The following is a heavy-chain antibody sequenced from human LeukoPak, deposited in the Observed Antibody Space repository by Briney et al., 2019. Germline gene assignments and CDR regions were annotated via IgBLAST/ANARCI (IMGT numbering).Heavy chain of an antibody. CDR1: GFTFSDYY. V-gene: IGHV3-11*04. Sequence: PGGSLRLSCAASGFTFSDYYMSWIRQAPGKGLEWVSYISSSGSTIYYADSVKGRFTISRDNAKNTLYLQMNSLRAEDTAVYYCASSNYGDYSGDDYWGQGTLVTVSS. J-gene: IGHJ4*02. D-gene: IGHD4-17*01. CDR2: ISSSGSTI. CDR3: ASSNYGDYSGDDY.